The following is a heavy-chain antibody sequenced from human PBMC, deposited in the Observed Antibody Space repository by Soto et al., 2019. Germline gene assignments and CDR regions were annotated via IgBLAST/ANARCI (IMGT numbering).Heavy chain of an antibody. CDR2: IIPMFAAT. Sequence: QVQLAQSGTEMTKPGSSVKVSCRASGGSFSDFAFSWVRQAPGQGLEWMGGIIPMFAATKYAQRLQDRVTITADESTSTVYLALNRLTSEDTAIYYCARGAIVAVPAALSSYHDYTNYRFDSWGQGTLVTVSS. D-gene: IGHD2-15*01. J-gene: IGHJ4*02. V-gene: IGHV1-69*01. CDR1: GGSFSDFA. CDR3: ARGAIVAVPAALSSYHDYTNYRFDS.